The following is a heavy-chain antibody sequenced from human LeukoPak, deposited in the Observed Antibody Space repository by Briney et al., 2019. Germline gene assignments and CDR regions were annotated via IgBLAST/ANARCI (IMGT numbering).Heavy chain of an antibody. CDR3: ARRAAAGHLDGFDI. CDR2: INHDGTGP. J-gene: IGHJ3*02. CDR1: GFTFSYYW. V-gene: IGHV3-74*01. Sequence: GGSLRLSCAASGFTFSYYWMHWVRQAPGKGLVWVSRINHDGTGPTYADSVKGRFTISRDNAKSSLSLQMNSLRAEDTAVYYCARRAAAGHLDGFDIWGQGTLITVSS. D-gene: IGHD6-13*01.